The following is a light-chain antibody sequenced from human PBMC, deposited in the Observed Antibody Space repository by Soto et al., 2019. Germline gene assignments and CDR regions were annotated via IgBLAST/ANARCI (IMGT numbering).Light chain of an antibody. J-gene: IGLJ1*01. V-gene: IGLV2-14*01. CDR1: SSDVGGHNH. Sequence: QSALTPPASVSGSPGQSITISCTGSSSDVGGHNHVSWYQQHPGKAPKLIIYEVGNRPSGVSNRFSGSKSGNTASLTISGFQAEDEADYYCNSYTSSSTHVFGTGTKLTVL. CDR2: EVG. CDR3: NSYTSSSTHV.